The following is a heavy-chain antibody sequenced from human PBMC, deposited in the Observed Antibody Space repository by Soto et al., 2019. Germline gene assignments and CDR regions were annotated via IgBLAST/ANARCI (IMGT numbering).Heavy chain of an antibody. CDR3: ARTLYYYYGMDV. Sequence: QVQLQESGPGLVKPSQTLSLTCTVSGGSISSGDYYWSWIRQPPGKGLEWIGYIYYSGSTYYNPSLKSRVXIXVXXSKNQFSLKLSSVTAADTAVYYCARTLYYYYGMDVWGQGTTVTVSS. CDR2: IYYSGST. J-gene: IGHJ6*02. V-gene: IGHV4-30-4*01. CDR1: GGSISSGDYY.